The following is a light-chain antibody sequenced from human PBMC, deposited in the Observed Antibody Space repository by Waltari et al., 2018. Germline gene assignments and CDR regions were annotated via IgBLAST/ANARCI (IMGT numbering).Light chain of an antibody. CDR2: DVT. Sequence: QSALTQPRSVSGSPGQSVTISCTGTSSDVADYNYVSGYQQHPGKVPKLIIYDVTKRPSGCPDRFSGSKSGNTASRTISGLQAEDEADYYCCSYAGSYTYVICGGGTKLTVL. CDR3: CSYAGSYTYVI. CDR1: SSDVADYNY. J-gene: IGLJ2*01. V-gene: IGLV2-11*01.